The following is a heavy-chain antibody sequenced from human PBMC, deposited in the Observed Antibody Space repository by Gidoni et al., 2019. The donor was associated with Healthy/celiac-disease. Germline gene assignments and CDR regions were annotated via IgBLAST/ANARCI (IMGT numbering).Heavy chain of an antibody. Sequence: QITLKVSGPTRVKPTQTLTLTCPFSAFSLSTLGVGGGWSRQPTGKALEWLALIYWNDNKRYSPSLKSRLTITKDTSKNQVVLTMTNMDHVDTATYYCAHRRLIVGAPGAFDIWGQGTMVTVSS. D-gene: IGHD1-26*01. CDR1: AFSLSTLGVG. CDR3: AHRRLIVGAPGAFDI. J-gene: IGHJ3*02. CDR2: IYWNDNK. V-gene: IGHV2-5*01.